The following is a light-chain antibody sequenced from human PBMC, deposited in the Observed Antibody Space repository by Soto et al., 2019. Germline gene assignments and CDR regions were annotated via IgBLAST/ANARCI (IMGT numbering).Light chain of an antibody. CDR3: QQYNSYSS. CDR2: KAS. J-gene: IGKJ1*01. CDR1: QSIGSW. V-gene: IGKV1-5*03. Sequence: DIQMTQSPSTLSESVGDRVTITCRASQSIGSWLAWFQQKPGKAPKVLIYKASSLESGVPSRFSGSGSGTEFTLTISSLQPDDFATYYCQQYNSYSSFGQGTKVDI.